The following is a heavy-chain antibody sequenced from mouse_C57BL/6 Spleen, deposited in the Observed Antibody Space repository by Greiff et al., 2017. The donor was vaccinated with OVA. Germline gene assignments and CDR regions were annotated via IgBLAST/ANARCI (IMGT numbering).Heavy chain of an antibody. CDR2: ISDGGSYT. D-gene: IGHD1-1*01. CDR3: ARDRGITTVVVPFDY. V-gene: IGHV5-4*01. CDR1: GFTFSSYA. Sequence: EVKLVESGGGLVKPGGSLKLSCAASGFTFSSYAMSWVRQPPEKRLEWVATISDGGSYTYYPDNVKGRFTISRDNAKNNLYLQMSHLKSEDTAMYYCARDRGITTVVVPFDYWGQGTTLTVSS. J-gene: IGHJ2*01.